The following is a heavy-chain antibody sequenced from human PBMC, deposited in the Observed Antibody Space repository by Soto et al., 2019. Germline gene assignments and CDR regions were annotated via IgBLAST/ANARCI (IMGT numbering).Heavy chain of an antibody. CDR2: IWYDGSNK. CDR1: GFTFSSYG. Sequence: QVQLVESGGGVVQPGRSLRLSCAASGFTFSSYGMHWVRQAPGKGLEWVAVIWYDGSNKYYADSVKGRFTISRDNSKNTLYLQMNSLRAEDTAVYYCARDGSLEQGSGWPPPDYWGQGTLVTVSS. D-gene: IGHD6-19*01. V-gene: IGHV3-33*01. CDR3: ARDGSLEQGSGWPPPDY. J-gene: IGHJ4*02.